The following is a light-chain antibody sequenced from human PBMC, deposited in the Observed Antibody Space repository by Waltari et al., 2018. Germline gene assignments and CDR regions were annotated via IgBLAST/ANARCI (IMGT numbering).Light chain of an antibody. J-gene: IGKJ5*01. Sequence: EIVMTQSPATLSVSPGERATLSCRASQSVASNLAWYQQKPGQAPRLRIYGASSRATGIPARFSGSGSGTEFTLTISSLQSEDFAVYYCQQCNNWPRLTFGQGTRLEIK. V-gene: IGKV3-15*01. CDR2: GAS. CDR3: QQCNNWPRLT. CDR1: QSVASN.